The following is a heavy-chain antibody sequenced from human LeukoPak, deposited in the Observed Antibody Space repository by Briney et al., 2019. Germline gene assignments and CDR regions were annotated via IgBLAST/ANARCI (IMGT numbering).Heavy chain of an antibody. Sequence: GGSLRLSCAASGSTFSSYAMHGVRQAPGKGLEWVAVISYDGSNKYYADSVKGRFTISRDNSKNTLYLQMNSLRAEDTAVYYCARDGPIVVVPAALDYWGQGTLVTVSS. CDR1: GSTFSSYA. V-gene: IGHV3-30*01. D-gene: IGHD2-2*01. CDR2: ISYDGSNK. CDR3: ARDGPIVVVPAALDY. J-gene: IGHJ4*02.